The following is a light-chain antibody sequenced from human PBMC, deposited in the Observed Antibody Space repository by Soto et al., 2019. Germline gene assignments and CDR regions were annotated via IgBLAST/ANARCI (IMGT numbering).Light chain of an antibody. J-gene: IGKJ1*01. CDR1: QSVSSSF. CDR2: GAS. V-gene: IGKV3-20*01. CDR3: QQYGSSPQT. Sequence: IVLTHSPGTLSLSPWERATLSCRASQSVSSSFLAWYQQKPGQAPRLLIYGASSRATGIPDRFTGSGSGTDFTLTISRLEPEDFAVYYCQQYGSSPQTFGQGTKVDIK.